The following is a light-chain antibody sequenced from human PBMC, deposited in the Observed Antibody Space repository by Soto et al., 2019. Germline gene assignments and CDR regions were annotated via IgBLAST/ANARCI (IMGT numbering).Light chain of an antibody. CDR3: QQYNVWPGWT. Sequence: EIVMTQSPATLSVSPVERATLSCRASQSVSSNLAWYQQKPGQAPRLLIYGASTRATGIPARFSGSGSGTEFTLTIRSLQSEDFAVYYCQQYNVWPGWTFGQGTTGDIK. CDR1: QSVSSN. J-gene: IGKJ1*01. CDR2: GAS. V-gene: IGKV3-15*01.